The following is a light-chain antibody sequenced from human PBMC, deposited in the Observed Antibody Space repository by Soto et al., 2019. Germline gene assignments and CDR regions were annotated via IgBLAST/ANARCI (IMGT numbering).Light chain of an antibody. CDR3: QKYNSYSWT. CDR1: QSISSW. V-gene: IGKV1-5*03. CDR2: KES. J-gene: IGKJ1*01. Sequence: DIQMTQSPSTLSSSLGDRVTITCRASQSISSWLAWYQQKTGKAPKLLIYKESSLESGVPSRFSGSGSGTEFNLTISRLQPDDFATYYCQKYNSYSWTCGQGTKVDIK.